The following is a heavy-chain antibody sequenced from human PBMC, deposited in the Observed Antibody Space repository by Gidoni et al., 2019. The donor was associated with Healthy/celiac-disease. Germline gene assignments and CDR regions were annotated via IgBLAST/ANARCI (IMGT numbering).Heavy chain of an antibody. D-gene: IGHD3-22*01. V-gene: IGHV3-48*01. CDR1: GFPFSSYC. J-gene: IGHJ4*02. Sequence: EVQLVESGGGLVQPGGSLSLSCPAPGFPFSSYCMNWVRQAPGKGMEWVSYISSSSSTIYYADSVKGRFTISRDNAKNSLYLQMNSLRAEDTAVYYCARDPSSIVVAETDYWGQGTLVTVSS. CDR3: ARDPSSIVVAETDY. CDR2: ISSSSSTI.